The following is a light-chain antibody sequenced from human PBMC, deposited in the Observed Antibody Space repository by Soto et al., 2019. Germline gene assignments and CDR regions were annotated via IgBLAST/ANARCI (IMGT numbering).Light chain of an antibody. Sequence: DIQMTQSPSSLSASVGDRVTVTCRASQSISNYLNWYQQKPGKAPKVLIYGASSLQRGVPSRFSGSASGTDFTLTISSLQPEDFATYYCQQSYSIPQTFGQGTEVEVK. V-gene: IGKV1-39*01. J-gene: IGKJ1*01. CDR2: GAS. CDR1: QSISNY. CDR3: QQSYSIPQT.